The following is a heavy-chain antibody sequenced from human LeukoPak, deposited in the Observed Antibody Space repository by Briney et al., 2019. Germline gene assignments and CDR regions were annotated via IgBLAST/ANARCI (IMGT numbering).Heavy chain of an antibody. CDR2: ISGSGYTT. D-gene: IGHD1-1*01. J-gene: IGHJ6*02. CDR1: GFTFTTFA. CDR3: AKKRYEDGTSSPGYLDV. Sequence: GGSPRLSCAASGFTFTTFAMNWVRQAPGKGLEWVSVISGSGYTTHYADSVKGRFTISRDNFENMVYLQMNSLRAEDTAVYYCAKKRYEDGTSSPGYLDVWGQGTTVTVSS. V-gene: IGHV3-23*01.